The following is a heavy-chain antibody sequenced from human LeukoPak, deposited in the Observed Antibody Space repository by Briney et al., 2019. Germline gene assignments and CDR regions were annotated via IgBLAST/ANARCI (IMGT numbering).Heavy chain of an antibody. CDR1: GYTFSTYW. J-gene: IGHJ4*02. Sequence: PGGSLRLSCAASGYTFSTYWMHWVRQAPGKGLVWVSRINSDGSSITYADSVKGRFTISRDNAKTSLYLQMNSLRAEDTAVYYCASLFQGYFDYWGQGTLVTVSS. V-gene: IGHV3-74*03. D-gene: IGHD3-3*01. CDR2: INSDGSSI. CDR3: ASLFQGYFDY.